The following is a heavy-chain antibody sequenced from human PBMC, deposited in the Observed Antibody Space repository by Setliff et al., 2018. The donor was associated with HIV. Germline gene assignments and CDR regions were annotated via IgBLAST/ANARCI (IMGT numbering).Heavy chain of an antibody. CDR1: AFTFSNYN. J-gene: IGHJ3*02. Sequence: GGSLRLSCAASAFTFSNYNIHWVRQAPGKGLEWVAFISHDGNKKYYADSVKGRFTISRDNSKNTLYLQMDSLRTEDTAVYYCASSYPNYNYGNYDFWSGYYHDDAFDIWGQGTMVTVSS. CDR3: ASSYPNYNYGNYDFWSGYYHDDAFDI. D-gene: IGHD3-3*01. CDR2: ISHDGNKK. V-gene: IGHV3-30*04.